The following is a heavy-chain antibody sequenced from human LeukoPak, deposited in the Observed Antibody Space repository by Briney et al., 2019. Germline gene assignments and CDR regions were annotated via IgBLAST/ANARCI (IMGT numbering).Heavy chain of an antibody. Sequence: PGGSLRLSCAASGFTFSRYAMHWVRQAPGKGLEWVAVISYDGSNKYYADSVKGRFTISRDSSKNTLYLQMNSLRAEDTAVYYCAKVPYSSSLDYWGQGTLVTVSS. CDR1: GFTFSRYA. D-gene: IGHD6-6*01. CDR2: ISYDGSNK. J-gene: IGHJ4*02. CDR3: AKVPYSSSLDY. V-gene: IGHV3-30-3*01.